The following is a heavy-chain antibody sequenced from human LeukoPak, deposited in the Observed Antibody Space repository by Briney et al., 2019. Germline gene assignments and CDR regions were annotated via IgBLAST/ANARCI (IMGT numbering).Heavy chain of an antibody. CDR2: ISAYNGNT. CDR1: GYTFTSYG. V-gene: IGHV1-18*01. D-gene: IGHD2-2*01. J-gene: IGHJ3*01. Sequence: ASVKVSCKASGYTFTSYGISWVRQAPGQGLEWMGWISAYNGNTNYAQKLQGRVTMTTDTSTSTAYMELRGLRSDDTAVYYCARDHPRIVVVPAAMSVWGQGTMVTVSS. CDR3: ARDHPRIVVVPAAMSV.